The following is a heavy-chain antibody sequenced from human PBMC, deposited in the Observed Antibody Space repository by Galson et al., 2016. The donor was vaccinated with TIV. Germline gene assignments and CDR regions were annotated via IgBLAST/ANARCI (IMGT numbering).Heavy chain of an antibody. D-gene: IGHD6-6*01. J-gene: IGHJ4*02. CDR2: IYYTGIT. CDR1: GGSVSHTSYY. V-gene: IGHV4-39*07. CDR3: ARTTGAGVAARVLFDF. Sequence: ETLSLTCTVSGGSVSHTSYYWGWIRQPPGKGLEWIGTIYYTGITFYNQSLESRVTISVDTSKNQFSLKLSSVSAADTAVYYCARTTGAGVAARVLFDFWGLGTLVTVSS.